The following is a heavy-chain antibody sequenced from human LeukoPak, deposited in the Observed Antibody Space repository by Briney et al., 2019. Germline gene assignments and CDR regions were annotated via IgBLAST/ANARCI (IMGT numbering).Heavy chain of an antibody. D-gene: IGHD2-21*01. Sequence: SQXLSLTCAVSGGSISSGDYYWRWIRQPPGTGLEWIGYIYYSGSTYYNPSLKSRVTISVDTSKNQFSLKLSSVTAADTAVYYCAREAMAFDIWGQGTMVTVSS. CDR1: GGSISSGDYY. J-gene: IGHJ3*02. V-gene: IGHV4-30-4*08. CDR3: AREAMAFDI. CDR2: IYYSGST.